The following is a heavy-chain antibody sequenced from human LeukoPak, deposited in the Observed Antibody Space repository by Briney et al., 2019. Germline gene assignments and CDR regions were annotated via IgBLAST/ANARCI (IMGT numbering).Heavy chain of an antibody. V-gene: IGHV3-49*03. CDR1: GFTFGDYA. CDR2: IRGKAYGGTT. Sequence: GGSLRLSCTASGFTFGDYAMSWFRQAPGKGLEWVGFIRGKAYGGTTEYAASVKGRFTISRDDSKSIAYLQMNSLKTEDTAVYYCTRDRARLVPPHYYMDVWGKGTTVTVSS. J-gene: IGHJ6*03. D-gene: IGHD6-6*01. CDR3: TRDRARLVPPHYYMDV.